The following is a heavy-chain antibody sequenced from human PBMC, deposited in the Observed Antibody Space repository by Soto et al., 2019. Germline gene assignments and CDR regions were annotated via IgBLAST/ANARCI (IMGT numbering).Heavy chain of an antibody. J-gene: IGHJ5*02. CDR3: AREGNNRRKYPWFDH. D-gene: IGHD2-2*02. V-gene: IGHV1-69*13. CDR1: GGTFSSYA. Sequence: GASVKVSCKASGGTFSSYAISWVRQAPGQGLEWMGGIIPIFGTANYAQKFQGRVTITADESTSTAYMELSSLRSEDTAVYYCAREGNNRRKYPWFDHWGQGALVTVSS. CDR2: IIPIFGTA.